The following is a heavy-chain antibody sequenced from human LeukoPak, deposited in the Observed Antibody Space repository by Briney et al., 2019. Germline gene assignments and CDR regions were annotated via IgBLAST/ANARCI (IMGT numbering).Heavy chain of an antibody. Sequence: SETLSLTCTVSGDSISSSSYHWGWIRQPPGKGLEWIGYIYYSGSTNYNPSLKSRVTISVDTSKNQFSLKLSSVTAADTAVYYCARHVYKYYDSRGYFDYGGQGTLVTVSS. CDR1: GDSISSSSYH. V-gene: IGHV4-61*05. D-gene: IGHD3-22*01. J-gene: IGHJ4*02. CDR2: IYYSGST. CDR3: ARHVYKYYDSRGYFDY.